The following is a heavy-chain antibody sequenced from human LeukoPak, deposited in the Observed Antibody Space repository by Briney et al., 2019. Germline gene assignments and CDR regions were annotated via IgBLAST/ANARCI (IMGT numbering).Heavy chain of an antibody. CDR1: GGSISSSSYY. CDR2: IYFSGST. V-gene: IGHV4-61*05. J-gene: IGHJ3*02. D-gene: IGHD2-8*02. Sequence: PSETLSLTCTVSGGSISSSSYYWGWIRQPPGKGLEWIGYIYFSGSTNYNPSLKSRVTISVDTSKNQFSLKLSSVTAADTAGYXXXRVLSNDAFDIWGQGTMVTVSS. CDR3: XRVLSNDAFDI.